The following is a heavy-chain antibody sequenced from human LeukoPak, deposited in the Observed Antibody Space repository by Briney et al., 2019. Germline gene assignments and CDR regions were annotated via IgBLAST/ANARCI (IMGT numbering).Heavy chain of an antibody. J-gene: IGHJ5*02. CDR1: GFTISSYA. D-gene: IGHD4-17*01. Sequence: GGSLRLSCAASGFTISSYAMGWARQAPGKGLEWVSAISGSGGSTYYADSLKGRFTISRDNSKNTVYLQMNSLRAEDTAEYYCAKGFFIGTLTKNWFDPWGQGTLVIVSS. CDR2: ISGSGGST. V-gene: IGHV3-23*01. CDR3: AKGFFIGTLTKNWFDP.